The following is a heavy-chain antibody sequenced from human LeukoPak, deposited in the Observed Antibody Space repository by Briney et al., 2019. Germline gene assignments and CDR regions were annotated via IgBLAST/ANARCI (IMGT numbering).Heavy chain of an antibody. Sequence: PGGSLRLSCAASGFTFSSYWMHWVRQAPGKGLEWVAVIWYDGSNKYYADSVKGRFTISRDNSKNTLYLQMNSLRAEDTAVYYCARGPKSVTHAFDIWGQGTMVTVSS. V-gene: IGHV3-33*08. CDR3: ARGPKSVTHAFDI. J-gene: IGHJ3*02. D-gene: IGHD2-21*02. CDR2: IWYDGSNK. CDR1: GFTFSSYW.